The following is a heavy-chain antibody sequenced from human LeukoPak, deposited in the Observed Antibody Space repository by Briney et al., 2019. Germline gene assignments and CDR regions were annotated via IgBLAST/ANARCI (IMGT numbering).Heavy chain of an antibody. D-gene: IGHD6-13*01. CDR3: ARVGLTNSWPRMQS. CDR1: GFTFTNFA. CDR2: ISGSGGNT. Sequence: GGSLCLSPAASGFTFTNFAINWVCQAPGKGLVWVSAISGSGGNTYSADSVKGRFTISRDNSKDTLYLQMDSLRAEDTAVYYCARVGLTNSWPRMQSWPRGTLVTVSS. J-gene: IGHJ5*02. V-gene: IGHV3-23*01.